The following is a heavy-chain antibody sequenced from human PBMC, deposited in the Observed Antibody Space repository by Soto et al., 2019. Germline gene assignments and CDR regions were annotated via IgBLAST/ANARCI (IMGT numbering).Heavy chain of an antibody. V-gene: IGHV4-4*02. CDR1: GASIGSGGW. CDR3: ARHGSN. J-gene: IGHJ4*02. Sequence: SETLSLTCAVSGASIGSGGWWSWVRQPPGKGLEWIAEIFHDGITYYNPSLKSRATISVDTSKNQFSLKLTSVTAADTAVYYCARHGSNWGQGTLVTVSS. CDR2: IFHDGIT.